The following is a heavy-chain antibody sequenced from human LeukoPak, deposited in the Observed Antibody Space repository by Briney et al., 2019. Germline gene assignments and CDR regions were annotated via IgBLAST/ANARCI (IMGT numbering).Heavy chain of an antibody. J-gene: IGHJ4*02. CDR3: AKGVPAAYFDY. CDR2: ISYDGSNK. CDR1: GFTFSSYG. Sequence: GGSLRLSCAASGFTFSSYGMHWVRQAPGKGLEWVAVISYDGSNKYYADSVKGRFTISRDNSKNTLYLQVNSLRAEDTAVYFCAKGVPAAYFDYWGQGTLVTVSS. V-gene: IGHV3-30*18. D-gene: IGHD2-2*01.